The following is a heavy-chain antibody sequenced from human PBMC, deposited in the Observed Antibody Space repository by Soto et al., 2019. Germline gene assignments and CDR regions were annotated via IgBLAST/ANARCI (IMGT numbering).Heavy chain of an antibody. CDR3: AKDRALIVVAVPRDAFDI. V-gene: IGHV3-23*01. CDR2: FSGSGGSK. D-gene: IGHD3-22*01. CDR1: GLTFTSYA. J-gene: IGHJ3*02. Sequence: EVQLLESGGGLVKPGGSLRLSCAASGLTFTSYAMTWFPQPPGKGLEWVSPFSGSGGSKNYADSVKGRFTISRDNSKNTLYLQMNSLRAEDTAVYYCAKDRALIVVAVPRDAFDIWGQGTMVTVSS.